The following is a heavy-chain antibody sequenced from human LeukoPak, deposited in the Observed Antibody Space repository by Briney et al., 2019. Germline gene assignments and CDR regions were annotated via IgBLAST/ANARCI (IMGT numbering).Heavy chain of an antibody. D-gene: IGHD3-10*01. CDR3: AKADGIRGDIWGIDY. J-gene: IGHJ4*02. CDR2: ISYDGSNK. Sequence: GGSLRLSCAASGFTFSSYGMHWVRQAPGKGLEWVAVISYDGSNKYYADSVKGRFTISRDNSKNTLYLLMNSLRAEDTAVYYCAKADGIRGDIWGIDYWGQGTLVTVSS. V-gene: IGHV3-30*18. CDR1: GFTFSSYG.